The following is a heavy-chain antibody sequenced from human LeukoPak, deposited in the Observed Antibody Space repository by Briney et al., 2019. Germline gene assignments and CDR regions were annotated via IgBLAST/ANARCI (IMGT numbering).Heavy chain of an antibody. CDR3: ARLFGGVTTFDY. V-gene: IGHV3-7*01. CDR2: MKGDGSHI. CDR1: GFTFGNFW. J-gene: IGHJ4*02. D-gene: IGHD2-8*02. Sequence: GGSLRLSCAASGFTFGNFWMSWVRQAPGKGLQWVAGMKGDGSHIYYADSVKGRFTISRDNARHSLYLQMNSLRAEDTAVYYCARLFGGVTTFDYWGQGALVTVSS.